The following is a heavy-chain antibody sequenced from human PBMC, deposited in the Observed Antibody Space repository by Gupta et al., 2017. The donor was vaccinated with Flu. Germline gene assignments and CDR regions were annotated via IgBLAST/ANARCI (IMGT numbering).Heavy chain of an antibody. CDR1: GGSISSYY. V-gene: IGHV4-59*01. CDR2: IYYSGST. D-gene: IGHD3-22*01. CDR3: ARVLGEYDSSGYYYVGSAPYYYYYYGMDV. Sequence: QVQLQESGPGLVKPSETLSLTCTVSGGSISSYYWSWIRQPPGKGLEWIGYIYYSGSTNYNPSLKSRVTISVDTSKNQFSLKLSSVTAADTAVYYCARVLGEYDSSGYYYVGSAPYYYYYYGMDVWGQGTTVTVSS. J-gene: IGHJ6*02.